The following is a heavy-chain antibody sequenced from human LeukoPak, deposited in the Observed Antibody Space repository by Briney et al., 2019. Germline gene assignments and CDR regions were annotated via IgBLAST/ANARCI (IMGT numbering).Heavy chain of an antibody. V-gene: IGHV3-30*02. D-gene: IGHD3-10*01. Sequence: GGSLRLSCATSGFTFSRFGIHWVRQAPGKGLEWVAFMRYDGDNKYYADSVKGRFSISRDNSKNTVDVQMNSLRLEDTAVYYCTKSRSDAWSGSFDYWGQGTLVTVSS. CDR2: MRYDGDNK. CDR1: GFTFSRFG. J-gene: IGHJ4*02. CDR3: TKSRSDAWSGSFDY.